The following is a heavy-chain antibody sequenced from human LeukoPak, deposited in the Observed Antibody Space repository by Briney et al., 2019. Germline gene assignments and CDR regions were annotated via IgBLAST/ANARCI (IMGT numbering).Heavy chain of an antibody. CDR3: ARVSVRSVYYDFWSGYYPSDY. CDR2: ISAYNGNT. CDR1: GYTFTSYG. J-gene: IGHJ4*02. D-gene: IGHD3-3*01. V-gene: IGHV1-18*01. Sequence: ASVKVSCKASGYTFTSYGISWVRQAPGQGLEWMGWISAYNGNTNYAQKLQGRVTMTTDTSTSTDYMELRSVTSDDTAVYYCARVSVRSVYYDFWSGYYPSDYWGQGTLVTVSS.